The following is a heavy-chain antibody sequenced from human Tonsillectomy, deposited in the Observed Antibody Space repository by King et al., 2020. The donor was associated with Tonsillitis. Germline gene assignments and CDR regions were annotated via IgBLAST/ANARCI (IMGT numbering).Heavy chain of an antibody. J-gene: IGHJ4*02. CDR1: GFTFRSYA. V-gene: IGHV3-33*05. CDR3: ARGRDEYIFDY. D-gene: IGHD2/OR15-2a*01. Sequence: VQLVESGGGVVQPGRSLRLSCAASGFTFRSYAIHWVRQAPGKGLEWVAVISYDGSNKYYADSVQGRFTISRDNSKNTLYLQMNSLRAEDTAVYYCARGRDEYIFDYWGQGTLVTVSS. CDR2: ISYDGSNK.